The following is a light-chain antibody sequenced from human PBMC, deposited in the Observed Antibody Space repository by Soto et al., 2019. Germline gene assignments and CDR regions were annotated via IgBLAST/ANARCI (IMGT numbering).Light chain of an antibody. CDR1: QSISSW. CDR2: DAS. J-gene: IGKJ1*01. CDR3: QQYNSYPWT. V-gene: IGKV1-5*01. Sequence: DIQMTQSPSTLSASVGDRVTITCRASQSISSWLAWYQQKPGKAPKLLIYDASSLESGVPSRFSGSGSGTEFTITISRLQPDDFATYYCQQYNSYPWTFGQGTKVDIK.